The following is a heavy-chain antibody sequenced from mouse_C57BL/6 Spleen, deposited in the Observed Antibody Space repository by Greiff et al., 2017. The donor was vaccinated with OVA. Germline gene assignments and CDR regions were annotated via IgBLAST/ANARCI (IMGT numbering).Heavy chain of an antibody. CDR2: ISDGGSYT. Sequence: VQLKESGGGLVKPGGSLKLSCAASGFTFSSYAMSWVRQTPEKRLEWVATISDGGSYTYYPDNVKGRFTISRDNAKNNLYLQMSHLKSEDTAMYYCARDRDYYGDAMDYWGQGTSVTVSS. CDR1: GFTFSSYA. D-gene: IGHD2-13*01. CDR3: ARDRDYYGDAMDY. J-gene: IGHJ4*01. V-gene: IGHV5-4*01.